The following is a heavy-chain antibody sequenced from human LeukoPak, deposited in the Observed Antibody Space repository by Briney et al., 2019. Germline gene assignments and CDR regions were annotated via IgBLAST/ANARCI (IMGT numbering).Heavy chain of an antibody. CDR3: ARLQGSVVVAAASWFDP. CDR2: IYPGDSDT. D-gene: IGHD2-15*01. V-gene: IGHV5-51*01. Sequence: GESLKISCKGSGYSFTSNWIGWVRQMPGKGLEWMGIIYPGDSDTRYSPSFQGQVTTSADKSISTAYLQWSSLKASDTAMYYCARLQGSVVVAAASWFDPWGQGTLVTVSS. CDR1: GYSFTSNW. J-gene: IGHJ5*02.